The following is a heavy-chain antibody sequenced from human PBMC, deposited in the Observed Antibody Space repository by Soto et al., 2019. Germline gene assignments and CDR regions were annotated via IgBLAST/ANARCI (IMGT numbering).Heavy chain of an antibody. V-gene: IGHV4-59*01. CDR3: ARGGTHSGYDPSNFDY. CDR2: IYYSGST. CDR1: GGSISSYY. D-gene: IGHD5-12*01. J-gene: IGHJ4*02. Sequence: SETLSLTCTVSGGSISSYYWSWIRQPPGKGLEWIGYIYYSGSTNYNPSLKSRVTISVDTSKNQFSLKLSSVTAADTAVYYCARGGTHSGYDPSNFDYWGQGTLVTVSS.